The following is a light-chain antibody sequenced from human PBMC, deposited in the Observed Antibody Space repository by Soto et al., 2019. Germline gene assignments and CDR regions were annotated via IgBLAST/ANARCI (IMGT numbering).Light chain of an antibody. V-gene: IGLV2-23*01. J-gene: IGLJ2*01. Sequence: QSVLTQPASLSGSPGQSITISCTGTSSDVGTYNLVSWYQHHPGKAPKLRIYEGSKRPSGVSNRFSGSKSGNTASLTISGLQAEDEADYYCCSYAGSSTWVFGGGTKLTVL. CDR3: CSYAGSSTWV. CDR1: SSDVGTYNL. CDR2: EGS.